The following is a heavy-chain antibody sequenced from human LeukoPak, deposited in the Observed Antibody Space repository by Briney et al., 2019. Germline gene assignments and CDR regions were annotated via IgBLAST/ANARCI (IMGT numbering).Heavy chain of an antibody. V-gene: IGHV3-23*01. J-gene: IGHJ4*02. D-gene: IGHD1-14*01. Sequence: GGALRQTCAASGFNFISYGLSGVRQPPARELEGVSAINGSGGSKYYASSVKGRLTISRDNSYNTLDLQMNSLRDAAAAVNYFSKNHLERRASDYWGQGTLVTVFS. CDR2: INGSGGSK. CDR1: GFNFISYG. CDR3: SKNHLERRASDY.